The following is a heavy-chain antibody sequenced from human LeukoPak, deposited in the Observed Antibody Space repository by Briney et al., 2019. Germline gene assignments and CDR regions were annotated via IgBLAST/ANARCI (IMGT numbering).Heavy chain of an antibody. D-gene: IGHD3-10*01. J-gene: IGHJ5*02. V-gene: IGHV4-4*07. CDR2: IYTSGST. CDR1: GGSISSYY. Sequence: PSVTLSFTCTGSGGSISSYYWSWMRQPAGKELKWIGRIYTSGSTNYNPSLKSRVTMSVDTSKNQFSPKLSSVTAADTAVYYCARYLDGSGGNNWFDPWGQGTLVTVSS. CDR3: ARYLDGSGGNNWFDP.